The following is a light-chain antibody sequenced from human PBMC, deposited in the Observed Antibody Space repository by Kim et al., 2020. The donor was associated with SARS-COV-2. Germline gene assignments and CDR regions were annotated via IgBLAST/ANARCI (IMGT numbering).Light chain of an antibody. CDR3: NSRDSSGNHLV. J-gene: IGLJ2*01. Sequence: SSELTQDPAVSVALGQTVRITCQGDSLRSYYASWYQQKPVQAPVLVIYGKNNRPSGIPDRFSGSSSGNTASLTITGAQAEDEADYYGNSRDSSGNHLVFGGGTQLTVL. CDR2: GKN. CDR1: SLRSYY. V-gene: IGLV3-19*01.